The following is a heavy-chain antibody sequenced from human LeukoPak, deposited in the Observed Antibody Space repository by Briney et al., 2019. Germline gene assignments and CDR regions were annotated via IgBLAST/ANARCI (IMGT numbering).Heavy chain of an antibody. CDR2: IYPGDSDT. CDR1: GYIFTNYW. Sequence: GESLKISCKGSGYIFTNYWIAWVRQMPGKGLEWMGIIYPGDSDTRYSPSFQGQVTISADKSVNIAYLQWSSLKASDTAIYYCARRRDLYSGSYYPFDYWGQGTLVTVSS. V-gene: IGHV5-51*01. CDR3: ARRRDLYSGSYYPFDY. J-gene: IGHJ4*02. D-gene: IGHD1-26*01.